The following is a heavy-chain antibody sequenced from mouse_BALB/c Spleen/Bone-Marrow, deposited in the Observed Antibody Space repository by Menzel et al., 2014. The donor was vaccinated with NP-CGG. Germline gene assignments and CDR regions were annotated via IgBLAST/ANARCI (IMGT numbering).Heavy chain of an antibody. CDR1: GYAFSSYW. CDR3: ARLDDGYWYFVV. J-gene: IGHJ1*01. V-gene: IGHV1-80*01. Sequence: SRKISCKSSGYAFSSYWMNWVKQRPGQGLEWIGQIYPGDGDSNYNGKFMGKATLTADKSSSTAYMQLNSLTSEDSAVYFCARLDDGYWYFVVWSEATT. D-gene: IGHD2-3*01. CDR2: IYPGDGDS.